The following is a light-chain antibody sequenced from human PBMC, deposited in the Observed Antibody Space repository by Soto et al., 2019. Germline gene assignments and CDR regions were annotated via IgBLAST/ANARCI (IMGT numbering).Light chain of an antibody. V-gene: IGKV3-15*01. CDR2: SAS. J-gene: IGKJ1*01. Sequence: EIAMTQPPATLSVSPGERATLSCRASQSVSSNLAWYQQKPGQAPRLLIYSASTRATGIPARFSGSGSGTEFTLTISSLQSEDFAVYYCQQYNNWPPTFGQGTKVDI. CDR1: QSVSSN. CDR3: QQYNNWPPT.